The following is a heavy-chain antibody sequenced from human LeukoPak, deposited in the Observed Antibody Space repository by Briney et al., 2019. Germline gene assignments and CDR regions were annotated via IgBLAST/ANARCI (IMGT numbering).Heavy chain of an antibody. D-gene: IGHD5-12*01. CDR1: GYSFTGYY. V-gene: IGHV1-2*02. Sequence: GASVKVSCKGSGYSFTGYYMHWVRQAPGQGLEWMGWMNPNTGGTNYAQRSQDRVTMTRDTSISTAYMALSGLRSDDTAVYYCARDSSTVRQGGYDLGFWDYWGQGTLVTVSS. CDR3: ARDSSTVRQGGYDLGFWDY. CDR2: MNPNTGGT. J-gene: IGHJ4*02.